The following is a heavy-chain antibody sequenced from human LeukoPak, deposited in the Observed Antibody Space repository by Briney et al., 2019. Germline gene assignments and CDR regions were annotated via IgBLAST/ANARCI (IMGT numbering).Heavy chain of an antibody. D-gene: IGHD2-2*01. CDR2: ISYDGSNK. J-gene: IGHJ3*02. CDR1: GFTFSSYG. CDR3: ANLAGVGSTSPEASAFDI. V-gene: IGHV3-30*18. Sequence: GGSLRLSCAASGFTFSSYGMHWVRQAPGKGLEWVAVISYDGSNKYYADSVKGRFTISRDNSKNTLYLQMNSLRAEDTAVYYCANLAGVGSTSPEASAFDIWGQGTMVTVSS.